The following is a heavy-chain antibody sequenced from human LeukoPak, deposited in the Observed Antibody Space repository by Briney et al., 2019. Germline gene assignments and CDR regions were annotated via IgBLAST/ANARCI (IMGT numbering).Heavy chain of an antibody. Sequence: SVKVSCKASGGTFSSYAISWVRQAPGQGLEWMGGIIPIFGTANYAQKFQGRVTITADESTSTAYMELSSLRSEDTAVYYCARDWRLGSIADNWGQGTLVTVSS. CDR3: ARDWRLGSIADN. J-gene: IGHJ4*02. V-gene: IGHV1-69*13. D-gene: IGHD6-6*01. CDR2: IIPIFGTA. CDR1: GGTFSSYA.